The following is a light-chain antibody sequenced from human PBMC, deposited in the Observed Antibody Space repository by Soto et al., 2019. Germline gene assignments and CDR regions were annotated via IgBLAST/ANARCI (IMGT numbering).Light chain of an antibody. J-gene: IGLJ1*01. V-gene: IGLV2-14*01. CDR1: SSDIGVYNY. CDR2: EVN. Sequence: QSALTQPASVSGSPGQSITFSCTGTSSDIGVYNYVSWYQQHPGKAPKLMIYEVNNRPSGVSNRFSGSKSGNTASLTISGLQAEDEANYNCSSYTTSNTYVLGTGTKLTVL. CDR3: SSYTTSNTYV.